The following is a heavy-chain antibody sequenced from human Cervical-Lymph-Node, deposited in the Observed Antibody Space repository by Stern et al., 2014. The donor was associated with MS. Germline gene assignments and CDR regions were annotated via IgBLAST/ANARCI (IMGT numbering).Heavy chain of an antibody. J-gene: IGHJ4*02. V-gene: IGHV1-2*06. CDR1: GYTFSGYY. D-gene: IGHD6-19*01. Sequence: QVQLGQSGAEVKKPGASVKVSCKASGYTFSGYYMHWVRQAPGQGLEWMGRINPNSGGTDYAQEFQSRVTMTRDTSTSTAYMELSRLRSDDTAVYYCARDRVAGISYFDDWGQGTLVTVSS. CDR3: ARDRVAGISYFDD. CDR2: INPNSGGT.